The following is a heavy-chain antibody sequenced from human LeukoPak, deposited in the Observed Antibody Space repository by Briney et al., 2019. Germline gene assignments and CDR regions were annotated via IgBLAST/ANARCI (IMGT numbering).Heavy chain of an antibody. CDR1: GITFSTYT. V-gene: IGHV3-21*01. J-gene: IGHJ6*03. CDR3: ARENYYYYYMDV. CDR2: ITSTSNYI. Sequence: GGSLRVSCAASGITFSTYTMNWVRQAPGKGLEWVSSITSTSNYIYHADSVKGRFTISRDNAKNSLYLQMNSLRAEDTAVYYCARENYYYYYMDVWGKGTTVTVSS.